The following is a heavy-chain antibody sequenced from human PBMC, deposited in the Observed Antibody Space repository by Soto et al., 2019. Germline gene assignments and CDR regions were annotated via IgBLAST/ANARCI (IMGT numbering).Heavy chain of an antibody. V-gene: IGHV1-18*01. J-gene: IGHJ4*02. CDR1: GYTFTSYG. D-gene: IGHD3-3*01. CDR3: ARDRGQDDFWSGSGY. CDR2: ISAYNGNT. Sequence: QVQLVQSGAEVKKPGASVKVSCKASGYTFTSYGISWVRQAPGQVLEWMGWISAYNGNTNYAQKLQGRGTMTTDTSTSTAYMELRSLRSDDTAVYYCARDRGQDDFWSGSGYWGQGPLVTVSS.